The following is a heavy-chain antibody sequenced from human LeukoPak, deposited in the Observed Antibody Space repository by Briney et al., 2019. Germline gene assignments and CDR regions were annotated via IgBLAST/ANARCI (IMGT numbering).Heavy chain of an antibody. CDR2: INSDGSNT. Sequence: PGGSLRLSCAASGFTFSSYWMHWVRQVPGKGLVWVSRINSDGSNTNYADSVKGRFTVSRDNVKNTLYLQMNSLRVDDTAVYYCASYAGYHFDYWGQGALVTVSS. D-gene: IGHD3-9*01. V-gene: IGHV3-74*01. CDR3: ASYAGYHFDY. J-gene: IGHJ4*02. CDR1: GFTFSSYW.